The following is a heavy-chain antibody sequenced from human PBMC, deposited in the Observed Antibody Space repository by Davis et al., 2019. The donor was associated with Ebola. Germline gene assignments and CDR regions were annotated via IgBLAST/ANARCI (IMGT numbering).Heavy chain of an antibody. CDR2: IRSKANSYAT. V-gene: IGHV3-73*01. J-gene: IGHJ4*02. Sequence: GGSLRLSCAASGFTFSGSAMHWVRQASGKGLEWVGRIRSKANSYATAYAASVKGRFTISRDDSKNTAYLQMNSLKTEDTAVYYCTSTHGTIGYWGQGTLVTVSS. CDR3: TSTHGTIGY. D-gene: IGHD1-1*01. CDR1: GFTFSGSA.